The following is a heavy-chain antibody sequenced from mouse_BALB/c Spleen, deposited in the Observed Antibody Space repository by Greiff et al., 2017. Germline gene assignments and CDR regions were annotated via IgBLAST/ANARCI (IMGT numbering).Heavy chain of an antibody. J-gene: IGHJ4*01. CDR2: ISDGGSCT. D-gene: IGHD1-1*02. Sequence: EVKLVESGGGLVKPGGSLKLSCAASGFTFSSYAMYWVRQTPEKRLEWVATISDGGSCTYYPDSVKGRFTITRDNTKNNLYLQMSSLKSEDTAMYYGARPNYGGNCYAKAYWGQGTTVTVSS. CDR1: GFTFSSYA. V-gene: IGHV5-4*02. CDR3: ARPNYGGNCYAKAY.